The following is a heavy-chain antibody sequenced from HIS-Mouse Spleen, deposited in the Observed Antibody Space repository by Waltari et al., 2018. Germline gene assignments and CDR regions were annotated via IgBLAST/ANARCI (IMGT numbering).Heavy chain of an antibody. CDR2: IYYSGST. CDR1: GGPISRSSYY. Sequence: QLQLQESGPGLVKPSETLSLTCTVPGGPISRSSYYWGGIRQAPGKGLGWIGSIYYSGSTYYNPSLKSRVTISVDTSKNQFSLKLSSVTAADTAVYYCARDGYSGYGHDAFDIWGQGTMVTVSS. J-gene: IGHJ3*02. CDR3: ARDGYSGYGHDAFDI. D-gene: IGHD5-12*01. V-gene: IGHV4-39*07.